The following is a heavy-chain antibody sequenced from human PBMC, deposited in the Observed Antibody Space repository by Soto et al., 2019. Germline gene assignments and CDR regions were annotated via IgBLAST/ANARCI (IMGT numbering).Heavy chain of an antibody. CDR1: GFTFSSYS. CDR3: ARVKYYDSSEYEYFQH. V-gene: IGHV3-48*02. Sequence: GGSLRLSCAASGFTFSSYSMNWVRQAPGKGLEWVSYISSSSSTIYYADSVKGRFTISRDNAKNSLYLQMNSLRDEDTAVYYCARVKYYDSSEYEYFQHWGQGTLVTVSS. D-gene: IGHD3-22*01. J-gene: IGHJ1*01. CDR2: ISSSSSTI.